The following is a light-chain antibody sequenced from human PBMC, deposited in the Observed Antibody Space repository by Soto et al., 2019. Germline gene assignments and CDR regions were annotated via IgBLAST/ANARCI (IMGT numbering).Light chain of an antibody. CDR2: GAS. CDR1: QSVNSN. V-gene: IGKV3-11*01. CDR3: QQRSNWPPT. J-gene: IGKJ4*01. Sequence: SVSPGERATLSCRASQSVNSNLAWYQQKPGQAPRLLIYGASNRATGIPARFSGSGSGTDFTLTISSLEPEDFAVYYCQQRSNWPPTFGGGTKVDIK.